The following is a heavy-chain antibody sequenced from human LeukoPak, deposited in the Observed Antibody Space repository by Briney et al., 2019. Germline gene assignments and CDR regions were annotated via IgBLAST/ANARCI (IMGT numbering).Heavy chain of an antibody. CDR2: INPNSGGT. V-gene: IGHV1-2*02. CDR1: GYTFTGYY. Sequence: ASVNVSCKASGYTFTGYYMHWVRQAPGQGLEWMGWINPNSGGTNYAQKFQGRVTMTRDTSISTAYMELSRLRSDDTAVYYCARVAYSSSAVHWFDPWGQVTLVTVFS. CDR3: ARVAYSSSAVHWFDP. D-gene: IGHD6-6*01. J-gene: IGHJ5*02.